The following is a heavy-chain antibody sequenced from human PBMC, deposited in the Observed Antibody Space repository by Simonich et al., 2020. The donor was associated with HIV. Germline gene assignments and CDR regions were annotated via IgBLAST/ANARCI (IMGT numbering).Heavy chain of an antibody. V-gene: IGHV3-23*01. CDR1: GFTFSSYA. CDR2: ISGSGGST. Sequence: EVQLLESGGGLVQPGGSLRLSCAASGFTFSSYAMSWVRQAPGKGVYGVSAISGSGGSTYYADSVKGRFTISRDNSKNTLYLQMNSLRAEDTAVYYCAKDRYYNFWSGYYDYWGQGTLVTVSS. D-gene: IGHD3-3*01. J-gene: IGHJ4*02. CDR3: AKDRYYNFWSGYYDY.